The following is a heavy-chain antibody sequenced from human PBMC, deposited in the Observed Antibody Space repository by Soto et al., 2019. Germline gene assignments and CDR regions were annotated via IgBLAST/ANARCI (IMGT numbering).Heavy chain of an antibody. Sequence: GSLRLSCAASGFTFTDYYMSSIRQAPGKGLEWVSYISSSGSPIYYADSVKGRFTISRDNAKNSLYLQMNSLRAEDTAVYFCARIEDPSHIVVETARHYYFDYWGQRTQVTVSS. CDR1: GFTFTDYY. V-gene: IGHV3-11*04. D-gene: IGHD2-21*02. CDR3: ARIEDPSHIVVETARHYYFDY. J-gene: IGHJ4*02. CDR2: ISSSGSPI.